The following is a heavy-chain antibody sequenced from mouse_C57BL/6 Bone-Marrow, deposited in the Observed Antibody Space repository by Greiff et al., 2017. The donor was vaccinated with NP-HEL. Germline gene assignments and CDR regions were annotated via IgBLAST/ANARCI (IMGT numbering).Heavy chain of an antibody. CDR3: AKDFYYYGSSYVGYFDV. CDR2: INPNYGTT. CDR1: GYAFTDYN. V-gene: IGHV1-39*01. J-gene: IGHJ1*03. Sequence: VQLQQSGPELVKPGASVKISCKASGYAFTDYNMNWVKQSNGKSLEWIGVINPNYGTTSYNQKFKGKATLTVDQSSSTAYMQLNSLTSEDSAVYYCAKDFYYYGSSYVGYFDVWGTGTTVTVSS. D-gene: IGHD1-1*01.